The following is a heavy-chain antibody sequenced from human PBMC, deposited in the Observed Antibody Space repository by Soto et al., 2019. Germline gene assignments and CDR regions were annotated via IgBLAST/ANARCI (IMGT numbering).Heavy chain of an antibody. CDR3: ARSYGYSSSWLLDY. Sequence: GASVKVSCKASGGTFSSYAISWVRQAPGQGLEWMGGIIPIFGTANYAQKFQGRVTITADESTSTAYMELSSLRSEDTAVYYCARSYGYSSSWLLDYWGQGTLVTVSS. V-gene: IGHV1-69*13. D-gene: IGHD6-13*01. J-gene: IGHJ4*02. CDR1: GGTFSSYA. CDR2: IIPIFGTA.